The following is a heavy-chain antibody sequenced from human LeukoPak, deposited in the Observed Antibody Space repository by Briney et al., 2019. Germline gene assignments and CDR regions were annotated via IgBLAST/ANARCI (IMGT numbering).Heavy chain of an antibody. CDR3: ARDLGYNWNSDAFDI. V-gene: IGHV4-39*07. J-gene: IGHJ3*02. Sequence: SETLSLTCTVSGASVSGSAYYWGWIRQPPGKGLEWIGNIYYSGSTYYNPSLKSRVTISVDTSKNQFSLKLSSVTAADTAVYYCARDLGYNWNSDAFDIWGQGTMVTVSS. CDR1: GASVSGSAYY. D-gene: IGHD1-7*01. CDR2: IYYSGST.